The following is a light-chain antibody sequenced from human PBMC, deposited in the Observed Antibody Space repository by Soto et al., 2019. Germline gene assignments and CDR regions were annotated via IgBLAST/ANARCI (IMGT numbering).Light chain of an antibody. CDR1: QTIFSW. CDR3: QQYNSYPYS. V-gene: IGKV1-5*03. CDR2: KAS. Sequence: IPMTQSPSTLSASVGDRVSITCRASQTIFSWLAWYQQKPGKAPNLLIYKASSLESGVPSRYSGSGSGTEFTLTISGLQPDDFAAYYCQQYNSYPYSFGQRTKLEIK. J-gene: IGKJ2*03.